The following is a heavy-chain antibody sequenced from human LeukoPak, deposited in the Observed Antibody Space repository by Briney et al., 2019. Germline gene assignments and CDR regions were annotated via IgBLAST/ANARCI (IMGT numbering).Heavy chain of an antibody. CDR3: ATGRMVQLELDSNWYFDL. Sequence: ASVKVSCKVSGYTLTELSMHWVRQAPGKGLEWMGGFDPEDGETIYAQKFQGRVTTTEDTSTDTAYMELSSLRSEDTAVYYCATGRMVQLELDSNWYFDLRGRGTLVTVSS. V-gene: IGHV1-24*01. D-gene: IGHD1-1*01. J-gene: IGHJ2*01. CDR1: GYTLTELS. CDR2: FDPEDGET.